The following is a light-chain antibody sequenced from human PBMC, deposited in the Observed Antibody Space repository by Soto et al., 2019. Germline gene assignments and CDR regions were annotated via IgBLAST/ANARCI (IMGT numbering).Light chain of an antibody. V-gene: IGKV3-20*01. J-gene: IGKJ5*01. Sequence: EIVLTQSPGTLSLSPGERATLSCRASQSVSSSYLAWYHQKPGQAPRLLIYGASSRATGIPDRFSGSGSGTEFTLTISSLQSEDFALYYCQQYNNWPPITFGQGTRLEIK. CDR1: QSVSSSY. CDR3: QQYNNWPPIT. CDR2: GAS.